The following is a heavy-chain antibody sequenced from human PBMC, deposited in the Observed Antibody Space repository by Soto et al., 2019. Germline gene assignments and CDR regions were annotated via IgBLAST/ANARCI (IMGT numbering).Heavy chain of an antibody. J-gene: IGHJ3*01. CDR1: EITFSSYW. CDR2: VKTDGST. D-gene: IGHD5-12*01. CDR3: ARGIRGHYAFDV. V-gene: IGHV3-74*02. Sequence: EVQLEESGGDLVQPGGYLRRSCSASEITFSSYWRHWVRQAPGKGLVWVPRVKTDGSTYYADSVKGRFTIFRDNAKNALYLQMNSLTVEATAVDYCARGIRGHYAFDVWGQGTMVTVSS.